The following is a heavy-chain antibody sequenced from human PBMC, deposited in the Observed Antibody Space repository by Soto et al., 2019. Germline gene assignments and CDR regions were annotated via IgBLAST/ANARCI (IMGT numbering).Heavy chain of an antibody. Sequence: GGSLRLSCVASGFTFSSYGMHWVRQAPGKGLEWVAVIWYDGSNKYYADSVKGRFTISRDNSKNTLYLQMNSLRAEDTAVYYCARDAYGSGLNYYMDVWGKGTTVTVSS. CDR3: ARDAYGSGLNYYMDV. CDR2: IWYDGSNK. D-gene: IGHD3-10*01. CDR1: GFTFSSYG. J-gene: IGHJ6*03. V-gene: IGHV3-33*01.